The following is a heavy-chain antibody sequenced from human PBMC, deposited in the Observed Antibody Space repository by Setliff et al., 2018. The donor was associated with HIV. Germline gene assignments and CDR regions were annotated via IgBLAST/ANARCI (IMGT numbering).Heavy chain of an antibody. Sequence: SETLSLTCTVSGASIGSSTYYWGCIRQPPGKGLEWIGSIYYSGSTYYNPSLKSRVTISRDTSKNHFSLKLSSVTAADTAIYYCARHPAEGSGSYAALKRYFDLWGRGTLVTVSS. CDR3: ARHPAEGSGSYAALKRYFDL. CDR1: GASIGSSTYY. J-gene: IGHJ2*01. CDR2: IYYSGST. V-gene: IGHV4-39*01. D-gene: IGHD3-10*01.